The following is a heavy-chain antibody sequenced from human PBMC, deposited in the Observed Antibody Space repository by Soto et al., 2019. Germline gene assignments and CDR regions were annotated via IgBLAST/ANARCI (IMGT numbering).Heavy chain of an antibody. CDR1: WVSCITFS. D-gene: IGHD4-17*01. CDR3: ARDLNYGLFDY. Sequence: GVLRHSCGAAWVSCITFSMNRVPQAPGKGLEWVSYISSSSSTIYYADSVKGRFTISRDNAKNSLYLQMNSLRAEDTAVYYCARDLNYGLFDYWGQGTLVTVSS. V-gene: IGHV3-48*01. CDR2: ISSSSSTI. J-gene: IGHJ4*02.